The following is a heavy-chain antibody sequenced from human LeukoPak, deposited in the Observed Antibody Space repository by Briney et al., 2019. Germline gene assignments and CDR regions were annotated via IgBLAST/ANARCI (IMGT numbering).Heavy chain of an antibody. D-gene: IGHD3-10*01. CDR1: GFTFSNYE. CDR2: ITTTGDRI. J-gene: IGHJ5*02. CDR3: ARDFLLGSDLTPPFNP. V-gene: IGHV3-48*01. Sequence: GGSLRLSCEASGFTFSNYEMNWVRQAPGKGLEWISYITTTGDRIQYADSVKGRFTISRDNSKNTLYLQMNSLRAEDTAVYYCARDFLLGSDLTPPFNPWGQGTLVTVSS.